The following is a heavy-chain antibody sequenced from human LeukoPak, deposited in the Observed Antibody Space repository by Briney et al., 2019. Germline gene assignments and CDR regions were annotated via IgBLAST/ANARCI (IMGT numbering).Heavy chain of an antibody. V-gene: IGHV3-21*01. J-gene: IGHJ4*02. CDR1: GFTFSSYS. CDR3: ARAYYYDSSGYYYFDY. D-gene: IGHD3-22*01. Sequence: PGGSLRLSCAASGFTFSSYSVNWVRQAPGKGLEWVSSISSSSSYIYYADSVKGRFTISRDNAKNSLYLQMNSLRAEDTAVYYWARAYYYDSSGYYYFDYGGQGTLVTVSS. CDR2: ISSSSSYI.